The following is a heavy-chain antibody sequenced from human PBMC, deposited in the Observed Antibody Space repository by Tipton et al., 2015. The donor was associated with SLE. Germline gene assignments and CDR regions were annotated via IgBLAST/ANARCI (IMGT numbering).Heavy chain of an antibody. CDR3: AGWVGYCSGGSCFY. CDR1: GFTFSSYA. J-gene: IGHJ4*02. CDR2: ISYDGSDE. V-gene: IGHV3-30*04. Sequence: SLRLSCAASGFTFSSYAMHWVRQAPGKGLEWLSLISYDGSDEYYADSVKGRFTISRDKSKNTLYLQMNSLRAEDTAVYYCAGWVGYCSGGSCFYWGQGTLVTVSS. D-gene: IGHD2-15*01.